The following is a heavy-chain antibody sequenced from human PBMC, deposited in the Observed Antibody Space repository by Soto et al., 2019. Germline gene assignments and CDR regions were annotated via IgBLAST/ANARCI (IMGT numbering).Heavy chain of an antibody. CDR1: GYTFTSYG. J-gene: IGHJ4*02. Sequence: ASVKVSCKASGYTFTSYGISWVRQAPGQGLEWMGWISAYNGNTNYAQKLQGRVTMTTDTSTSTAYMELRSLRSDDTAVYYCARPQNYYDSSGYYYDFDYWGQGTLVPVYS. CDR3: ARPQNYYDSSGYYYDFDY. CDR2: ISAYNGNT. V-gene: IGHV1-18*01. D-gene: IGHD3-22*01.